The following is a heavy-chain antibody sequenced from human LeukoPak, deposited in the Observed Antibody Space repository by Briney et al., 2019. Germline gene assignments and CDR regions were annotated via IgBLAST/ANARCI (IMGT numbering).Heavy chain of an antibody. D-gene: IGHD6-19*01. CDR2: ISSGTAYI. CDR3: ARDLSGWQPDYYYYYMDV. CDR1: GFTFGSYG. J-gene: IGHJ6*03. Sequence: GGSLRLSCAASGFTFGSYGMNWVRQAPEEGLEWVSSISSGTAYIYYADSVKGRFTISRDNAKNSLYLQMNSLRAEDTAVYYCARDLSGWQPDYYYYYMDVWGEGTTVTVSS. V-gene: IGHV3-21*01.